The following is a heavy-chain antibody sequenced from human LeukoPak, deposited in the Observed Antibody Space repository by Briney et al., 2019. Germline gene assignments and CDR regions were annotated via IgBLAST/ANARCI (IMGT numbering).Heavy chain of an antibody. J-gene: IGHJ4*02. D-gene: IGHD5-12*01. CDR2: IYHSGST. Sequence: PSETLSLTCTVSGGSISSGGYYWSWIRQPPGKGLEWIGYIYHSGSTYYNPSLKSRVTISVDRSKNQFSLKLSSVTAADTAVYYCARGYSGYDPTYFDYWGQGTLVTVSS. CDR3: ARGYSGYDPTYFDY. V-gene: IGHV4-30-2*01. CDR1: GGSISSGGYY.